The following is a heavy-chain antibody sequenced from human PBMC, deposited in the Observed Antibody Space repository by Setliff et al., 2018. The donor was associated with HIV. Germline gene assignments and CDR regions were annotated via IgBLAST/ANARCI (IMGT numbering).Heavy chain of an antibody. CDR2: LNAGKGDT. CDR3: ARGALLAVFEFDH. V-gene: IGHV1-3*03. CDR1: GYTFTTYS. J-gene: IGHJ4*02. D-gene: IGHD2-8*02. Sequence: ASVKVSCKASGYTFTTYSMHWVRQAPGQSLEWMGWLNAGKGDTKFSQEFQGRITINWDTSASTAYLELRSLRSEDTAVYYCARGALLAVFEFDHWGQGTMVTVSS.